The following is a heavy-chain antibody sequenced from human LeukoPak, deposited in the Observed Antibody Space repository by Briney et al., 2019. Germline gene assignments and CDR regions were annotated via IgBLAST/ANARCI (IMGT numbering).Heavy chain of an antibody. J-gene: IGHJ4*02. Sequence: SQTLSLTCAISGDSVSSNSAAWNWIRQPPSRGLEWLGRTYYRSKWYNDYAVSVKSRITINPDTSKNQFSLQLNSVTPEDTAVYYCAVGYSYGYGPLDYWGQGTLVTVSS. CDR2: TYYRSKWYN. CDR3: AVGYSYGYGPLDY. CDR1: GDSVSSNSAA. V-gene: IGHV6-1*01. D-gene: IGHD5-18*01.